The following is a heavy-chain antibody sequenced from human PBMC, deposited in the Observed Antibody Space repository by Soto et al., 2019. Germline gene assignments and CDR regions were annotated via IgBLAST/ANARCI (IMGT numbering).Heavy chain of an antibody. CDR2: VTTNSGGT. D-gene: IGHD2-15*01. CDR1: GYPFTVYY. V-gene: IGHV1-2*04. CDR3: ARSHGEGSGGRCYSDDFEI. J-gene: IGHJ3*02. Sequence: KSAGYPFTVYYLRWLRQAPGQGRDGMGWVTTNSGGTNYAQKFQGWVTMTRDTSISTAYMELSRLRSDDTAVYYCARSHGEGSGGRCYSDDFEIWGQGTRVSVS.